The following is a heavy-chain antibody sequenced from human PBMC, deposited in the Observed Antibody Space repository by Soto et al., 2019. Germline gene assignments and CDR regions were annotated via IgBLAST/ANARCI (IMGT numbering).Heavy chain of an antibody. CDR3: ARSAYDSSGSGGY. Sequence: GGSLRLSCAASGFTFNNYGMHWVRQAPGKGLEWVAIIWYDGSNKYYADSVKGRFTISRDNSNNTLYLQMNSLRAEDTAVYYCARSAYDSSGSGGYWGQGTLVTVSS. CDR1: GFTFNNYG. J-gene: IGHJ4*02. V-gene: IGHV3-33*01. D-gene: IGHD3-22*01. CDR2: IWYDGSNK.